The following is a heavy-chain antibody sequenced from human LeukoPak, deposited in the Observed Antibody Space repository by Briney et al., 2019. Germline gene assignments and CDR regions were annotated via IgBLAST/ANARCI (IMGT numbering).Heavy chain of an antibody. CDR3: ARSGSYFPFDY. V-gene: IGHV1-46*01. CDR2: MNPSGEST. J-gene: IGHJ4*02. CDR1: GYTFTNYY. Sequence: EASVKVSCKASGYTFTNYYMHWVRQAPGPGLEWMATMNPSGESTDYEQKFQGRVTVTRDTSTSIVYMELRTLRSEDTAVYYCARSGSYFPFDYWGQGTLVTVSS. D-gene: IGHD1-26*01.